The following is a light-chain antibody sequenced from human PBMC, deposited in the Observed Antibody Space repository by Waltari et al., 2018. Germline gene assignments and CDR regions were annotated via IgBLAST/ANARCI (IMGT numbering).Light chain of an antibody. V-gene: IGKV3-20*01. CDR2: GAS. J-gene: IGKJ2*01. Sequence: EIVLTQSPGTLSLSPGERATLSCRATQSVRTTHLAWYQQKPGQTPSLVIYGASNRATGIPDRFSGSGSGTDFTRTINRLEPEDSAVYYCQQHDNTPYTFGQGTKLEI. CDR1: QSVRTTH. CDR3: QQHDNTPYT.